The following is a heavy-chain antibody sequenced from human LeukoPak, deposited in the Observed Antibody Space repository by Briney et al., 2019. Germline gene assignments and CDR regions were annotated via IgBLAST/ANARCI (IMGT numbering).Heavy chain of an antibody. J-gene: IGHJ4*02. Sequence: PGGSLRLSCAASGFTFSSYAMSWVRQAPGKGLEWVSFIYSDNTHYSDSVKGRFTISRDNSKNTLYLQMNSLRAEDTAVYYCARVRRAAAGELYFDYWGQGTLVTVSS. D-gene: IGHD6-13*01. V-gene: IGHV3-53*01. CDR1: GFTFSSYA. CDR2: IYSDNT. CDR3: ARVRRAAAGELYFDY.